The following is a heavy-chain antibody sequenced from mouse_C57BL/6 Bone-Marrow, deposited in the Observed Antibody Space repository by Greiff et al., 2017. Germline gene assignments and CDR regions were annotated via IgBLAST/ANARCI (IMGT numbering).Heavy chain of an antibody. CDR1: GYSFTGYF. CDR2: INPYNGDT. J-gene: IGHJ4*01. Sequence: VQLKESGPELVKPGDSVKISCKASGYSFTGYFMNWVMQSHGKSLAWIGRINPYNGDTFYNQKFKGKATLTVDKSSSPAHMELRSLTSEDSAVYYCARALRSRYYAMDDWGQGTSVTVSS. V-gene: IGHV1-20*01. D-gene: IGHD1-1*01. CDR3: ARALRSRYYAMDD.